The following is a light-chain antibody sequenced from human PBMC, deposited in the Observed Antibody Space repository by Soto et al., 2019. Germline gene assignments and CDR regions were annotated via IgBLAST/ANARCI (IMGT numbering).Light chain of an antibody. CDR3: QQYNNWSYT. CDR1: QSVSSN. Sequence: EIVMTQSPATLSVSPGERATLSCRASQSVSSNLAWYQQKPGQAPRLLIYGASIRATGIPARFSGSGSGTEFTLNISSLQSEDFAVYYCQQYNNWSYTFGQGTKLEIK. J-gene: IGKJ2*01. V-gene: IGKV3D-15*01. CDR2: GAS.